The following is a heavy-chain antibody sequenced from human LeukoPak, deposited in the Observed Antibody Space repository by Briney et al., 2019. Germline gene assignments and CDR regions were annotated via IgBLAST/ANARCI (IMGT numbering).Heavy chain of an antibody. Sequence: GGSLRLSCAASGFTFTTYAINWVRQAPGKGLEWVSGISGGGDKTYYADSVNGRFTISRDNSKNTVSLQMSSLRAEDTALYYCAKDLALAGTGGGFDVWGQGTVVAVSS. V-gene: IGHV3-23*01. J-gene: IGHJ3*01. CDR1: GFTFTTYA. D-gene: IGHD6-19*01. CDR3: AKDLALAGTGGGFDV. CDR2: ISGGGDKT.